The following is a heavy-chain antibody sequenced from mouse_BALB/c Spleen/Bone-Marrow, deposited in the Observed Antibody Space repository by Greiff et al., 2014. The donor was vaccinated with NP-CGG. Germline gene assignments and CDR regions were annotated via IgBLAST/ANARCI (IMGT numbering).Heavy chain of an antibody. J-gene: IGHJ2*01. CDR2: IDPENGNT. CDR1: SFNIKDYY. CDR3: VAYYRYEYYFDY. D-gene: IGHD2-14*01. Sequence: VQLQQSGAELVRPGALVKLSCKASSFNIKDYYMHWVKQRPEQGLEWIGWIDPENGNTIYDPKFQGKASITADTSSNTAYLQLSSLTSEDTAVYYCVAYYRYEYYFDYWGQGTTLTVSS. V-gene: IGHV14-1*02.